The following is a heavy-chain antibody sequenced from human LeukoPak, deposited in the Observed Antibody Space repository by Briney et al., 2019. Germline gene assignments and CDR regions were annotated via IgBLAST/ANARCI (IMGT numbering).Heavy chain of an antibody. Sequence: ASVKVSCKASGYTFTGYYMHWVRQAPGQGLEWMGWISAYNGNTNYAQKLQGRVTMTTDTSTSTAYMELRSLRSDDTAVYYCARLQNWAPSSYWGQGTLVTVSS. CDR3: ARLQNWAPSSY. J-gene: IGHJ4*02. CDR1: GYTFTGYY. V-gene: IGHV1-18*04. D-gene: IGHD7-27*01. CDR2: ISAYNGNT.